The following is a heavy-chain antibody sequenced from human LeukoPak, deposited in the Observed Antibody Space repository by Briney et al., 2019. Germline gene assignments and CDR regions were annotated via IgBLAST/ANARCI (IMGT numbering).Heavy chain of an antibody. CDR3: ARDGYYGSGSIIDY. CDR1: GYTFTGYY. D-gene: IGHD3-10*01. V-gene: IGHV1-2*02. CDR2: INPNSGGT. J-gene: IGHJ4*02. Sequence: GASVKVSCKASGYTFTGYYMHWVRQAPGQGLEWMGWINPNSGGTNYAQKFQGRVTMTRDTSISTAYMELSRLRSDDTAVYYCARDGYYGSGSIIDYWGQGTLVTVSS.